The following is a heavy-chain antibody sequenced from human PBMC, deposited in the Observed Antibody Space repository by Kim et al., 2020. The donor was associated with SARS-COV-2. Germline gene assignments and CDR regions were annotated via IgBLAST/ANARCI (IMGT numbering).Heavy chain of an antibody. J-gene: IGHJ4*02. V-gene: IGHV3-21*06. CDR3: ARDADSWSRDY. Sequence: GGSLRLSCADSGFTFSSCSMNWVRQTPGKGLEWISVISSDSQYIYYADSLRVRFTISRDNAKNLLYLQIHNLGVDDTDVYYCARDADSWSRDYWGQGTLV. CDR1: GFTFSSCS. CDR2: ISSDSQYI. D-gene: IGHD1-26*01.